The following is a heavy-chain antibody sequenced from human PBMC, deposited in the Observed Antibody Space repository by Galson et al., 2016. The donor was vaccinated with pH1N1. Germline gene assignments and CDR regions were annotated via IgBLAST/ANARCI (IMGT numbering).Heavy chain of an antibody. J-gene: IGHJ2*01. V-gene: IGHV1-69*13. Sequence: SVKVSCKASGGTFNSNGLSWVRQAPGQGLEWMGRITPILGTTNYAQKFQGKITITADESTSTAYMELSSLRSEDTALYYCAREDYYDVDLSDWYFDLWGRGTLVTVSS. CDR1: GGTFNSNG. CDR2: ITPILGTT. D-gene: IGHD3-22*01. CDR3: AREDYYDVDLSDWYFDL.